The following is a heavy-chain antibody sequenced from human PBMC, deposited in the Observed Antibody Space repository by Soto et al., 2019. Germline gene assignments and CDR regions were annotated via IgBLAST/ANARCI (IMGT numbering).Heavy chain of an antibody. J-gene: IGHJ6*03. CDR2: IYYSGST. V-gene: IGHV4-39*01. D-gene: IGHD3-3*01. CDR1: GGSISSSNYY. CDR3: ARHSASSWSYYYYMDV. Sequence: SETLSLTCTVSGGSISSSNYYWGWIRQPPGKGLEWIGSIYYSGSTYCNPSLKSRVTISVDTSKNQFSLKLSSVIAADTAVYYCARHSASSWSYYYYMDVWDKGTKVTVSS.